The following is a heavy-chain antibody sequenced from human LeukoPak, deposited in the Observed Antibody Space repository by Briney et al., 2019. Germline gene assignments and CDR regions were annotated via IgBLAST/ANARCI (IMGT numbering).Heavy chain of an antibody. CDR1: GFTFSSYW. CDR3: ARDTGGGYSCYDC. D-gene: IGHD5-18*01. V-gene: IGHV3-7*01. CDR2: IKQDGSEK. Sequence: GGSLRLPRAASGFTFSSYWMTWIRQAPGKGLEWVANIKQDGSEKYYVDSVKGRFTISRDNAKNSLYLQMNSLRAEDTAVYYCARDTGGGYSCYDCWGQGTLVTVSS. J-gene: IGHJ4*02.